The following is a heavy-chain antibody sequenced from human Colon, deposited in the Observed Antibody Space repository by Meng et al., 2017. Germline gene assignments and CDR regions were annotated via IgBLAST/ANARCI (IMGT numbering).Heavy chain of an antibody. V-gene: IGHV4-34*02. CDR2: INHSGDT. J-gene: IGHJ4*02. D-gene: IGHD2-15*01. CDR1: AGPFSGYY. Sequence: QVPLQQWGPGLLKPSETLTLTCAMNAGPFSGYYWRWIRQAPGKGLEWIGEINHSGDTHYNPSLKSRVSMSFDTSKKQFSLHLSSVTAADTAVYYCSSLLTLDYWGPGTLVTVSS. CDR3: SSLLTLDY.